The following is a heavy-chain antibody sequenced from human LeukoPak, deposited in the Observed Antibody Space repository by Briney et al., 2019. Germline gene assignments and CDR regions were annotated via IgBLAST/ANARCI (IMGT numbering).Heavy chain of an antibody. CDR3: ASRLSSSWYEYYFDY. J-gene: IGHJ4*02. CDR2: ISSSGSTI. D-gene: IGHD6-13*01. CDR1: GFTFSDYY. V-gene: IGHV3-11*01. Sequence: GGSLRLSCAASGFTFSDYYMSWIRQAPGKRLEWVSYISSSGSTIYYADSVKGRFTISRDNAKNSLYLQMNSLRAEDTAVYYCASRLSSSWYEYYFDYWGQGTLVTVSS.